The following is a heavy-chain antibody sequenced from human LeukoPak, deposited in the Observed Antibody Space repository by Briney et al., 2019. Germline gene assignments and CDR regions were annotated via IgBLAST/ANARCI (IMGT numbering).Heavy chain of an antibody. Sequence: PSETLSLTCTVSGGSISSYYWSWIRQPPGKGLEWIGYIYYSGSTNYNPSLKSRVTISVDTSKNQFSLKLSSVTAVDTAVYFCARAGNYGSGSYYNVIDYWGQGTLVTVSS. CDR2: IYYSGST. CDR3: ARAGNYGSGSYYNVIDY. D-gene: IGHD3-10*01. V-gene: IGHV4-59*01. CDR1: GGSISSYY. J-gene: IGHJ4*02.